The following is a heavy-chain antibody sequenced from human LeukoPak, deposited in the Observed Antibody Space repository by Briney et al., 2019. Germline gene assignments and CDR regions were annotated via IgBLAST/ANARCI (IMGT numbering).Heavy chain of an antibody. CDR1: GFTFSSYT. CDR3: AKDLTTGNYGYYFDF. Sequence: GGSLRLSCAASGFTFSSYTMTWVRQAPGKGLEWVSLISPSGGSTHYADSVKGRFTISRGNSKNTLYLQLDSLRAEDTAVYFCAKDLTTGNYGYYFDFWGQGTLVTVSS. J-gene: IGHJ4*02. V-gene: IGHV3-23*01. CDR2: ISPSGGST. D-gene: IGHD1-7*01.